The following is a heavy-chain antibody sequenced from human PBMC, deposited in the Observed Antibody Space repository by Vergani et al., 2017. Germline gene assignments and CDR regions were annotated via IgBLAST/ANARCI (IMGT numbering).Heavy chain of an antibody. CDR1: GFTFDDYA. V-gene: IGHV3-9*01. J-gene: IGHJ5*02. CDR3: AKTPYYDFWSGSHWFDP. D-gene: IGHD3-3*01. CDR2: ISWNSGSI. Sequence: EVQLVESGGGLVQPGRSLRLSCAASGFTFDDYAMHWVRQALGKGLEWVSGISWNSGSIGYADSVKGRFTISRDNAKNSLYLQMNSLRAEDTALYYCAKTPYYDFWSGSHWFDPWGQGTLVTVSS.